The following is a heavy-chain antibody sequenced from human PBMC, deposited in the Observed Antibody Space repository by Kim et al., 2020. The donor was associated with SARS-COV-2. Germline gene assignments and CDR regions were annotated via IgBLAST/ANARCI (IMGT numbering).Heavy chain of an antibody. Sequence: SETLSLTCTVSGGSISSSSYYWGWIRQPPGKGLEWIGSIYYSGSTYYNPSLKSRVTISVDTSKNQFSLKLSSVTAADTAVYYCARVVLTYRDYYYGMEVWGQGTTVTVSS. D-gene: IGHD3-9*01. CDR2: IYYSGST. J-gene: IGHJ6*02. V-gene: IGHV4-39*01. CDR1: GGSISSSSYY. CDR3: ARVVLTYRDYYYGMEV.